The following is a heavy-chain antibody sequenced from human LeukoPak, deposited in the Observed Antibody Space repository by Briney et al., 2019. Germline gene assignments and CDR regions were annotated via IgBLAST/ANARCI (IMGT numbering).Heavy chain of an antibody. CDR3: AKDRYSSGFDY. V-gene: IGHV3-30*18. CDR2: ISYDGSNK. J-gene: IGHJ4*02. Sequence: PGRSLRLSCAASGFTFSSYGMHWVRQAPGKGLEWVAVISYDGSNKYYADSVEGRFTISRDNSKNTLYLQMNSLRAEDTAVYYCAKDRYSSGFDYWGQGTLVTVSS. D-gene: IGHD6-19*01. CDR1: GFTFSSYG.